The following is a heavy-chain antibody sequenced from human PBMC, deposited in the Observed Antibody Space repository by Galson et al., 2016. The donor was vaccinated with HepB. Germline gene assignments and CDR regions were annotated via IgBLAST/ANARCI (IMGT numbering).Heavy chain of an antibody. CDR2: SIPIFGTS. D-gene: IGHD3-22*01. CDR1: GGTFSNYA. V-gene: IGHV1-69*13. CDR3: VSGISDTSAYYHNPPIAQ. J-gene: IGHJ4*02. Sequence: SVKVSCKASGGTFSNYAISWLRQAPGQGLEWMGRSIPIFGTSDYAQNFLGRLTLTADPSTNTAYMDLNSLRFEDTATYYCVSGISDTSAYYHNPPIAQWGQGTLVTVSS.